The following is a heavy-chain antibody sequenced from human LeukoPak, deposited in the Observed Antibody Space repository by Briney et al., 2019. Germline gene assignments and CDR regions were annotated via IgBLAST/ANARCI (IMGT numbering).Heavy chain of an antibody. J-gene: IGHJ5*02. CDR3: AREDIVVVPAAIGRWFDP. V-gene: IGHV6-1*01. Sequence: SQTLSLTCAISGDSVSSNSAAWNWIRQSPSRGLEWLGRTYYRSKWYNDYAVSVKSRITINPGTSKNQFSLQLNSVTPEDTAVYYCAREDIVVVPAAIGRWFDPWGQGTLVTVSS. D-gene: IGHD2-2*02. CDR1: GDSVSSNSAA. CDR2: TYYRSKWYN.